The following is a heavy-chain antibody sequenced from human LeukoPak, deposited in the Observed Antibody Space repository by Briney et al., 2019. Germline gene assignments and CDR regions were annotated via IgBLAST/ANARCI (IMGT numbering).Heavy chain of an antibody. CDR3: ARRRYDSSGYYIFDY. V-gene: IGHV4-59*11. CDR2: IYYSGST. J-gene: IGHJ4*02. Sequence: PSETLSLTCTVSGGSISSHYWSWIRQPPGKGLEWIGHIYYSGSTNYNPSLKSRVTISVDTSKNQFSLKLSSVTAADTAVYYCARRRYDSSGYYIFDYWGQGTPVTVSS. CDR1: GGSISSHY. D-gene: IGHD3-22*01.